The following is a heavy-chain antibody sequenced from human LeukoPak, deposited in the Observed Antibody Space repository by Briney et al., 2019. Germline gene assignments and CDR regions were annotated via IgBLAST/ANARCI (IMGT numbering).Heavy chain of an antibody. CDR3: AREGYFDWHYSKRGGAFDI. V-gene: IGHV3-20*04. CDR2: INWNGGRT. J-gene: IGHJ3*02. D-gene: IGHD3-9*01. CDR1: GFTFDDYG. Sequence: SGGSLRLSCAASGFTFDDYGMSWVRQAPGKGLEWVSGINWNGGRTGYADSVKGRFTISRDNAKNSLHLQMNSLRAEDTAVYYCAREGYFDWHYSKRGGAFDIWGQGTMVTVSS.